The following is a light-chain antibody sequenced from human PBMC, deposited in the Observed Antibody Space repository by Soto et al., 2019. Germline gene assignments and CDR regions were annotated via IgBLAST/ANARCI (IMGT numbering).Light chain of an antibody. Sequence: DIQMTQSPSTLSASVGDRVTITCRASQSISSWLAWYQQKPGKATKLLIYDASSLESGVPSRFSGSGSGTEFSLTTSSLQADDFATYYCQQYNSYSQTFGQGTKVENK. CDR2: DAS. J-gene: IGKJ1*01. CDR1: QSISSW. V-gene: IGKV1-5*01. CDR3: QQYNSYSQT.